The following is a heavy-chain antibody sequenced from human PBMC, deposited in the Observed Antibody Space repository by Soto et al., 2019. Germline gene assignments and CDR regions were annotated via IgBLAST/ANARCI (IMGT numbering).Heavy chain of an antibody. Sequence: GGSLRLSCAASGSTFSSYGMHWVRQAPGKGLEWVSSISSSSSYIYYADSVKGRFTISRDNAKNSLYLQMNSLRAEDTAVYYCAREGRWQQLVKHDAFDIWGQGTMVTVSS. D-gene: IGHD6-13*01. CDR3: AREGRWQQLVKHDAFDI. CDR2: ISSSSSYI. V-gene: IGHV3-21*01. CDR1: GSTFSSYG. J-gene: IGHJ3*02.